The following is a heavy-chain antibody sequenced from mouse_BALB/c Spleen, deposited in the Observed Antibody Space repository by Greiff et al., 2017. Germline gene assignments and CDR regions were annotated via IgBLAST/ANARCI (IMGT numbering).Heavy chain of an antibody. Sequence: VQGVESGPGLVAPSQSLSITCTVSGFSLTGYGVNWVRQPPGKGLEWLGMIWGDGSTDYNSALKSRLSISKDNSKSQVFLKMNSLQTDDTARYYCARDRADYGSSYPYDAMDYWGQGTSVTVSS. CDR1: GFSLTGYG. D-gene: IGHD1-1*01. V-gene: IGHV2-6-7*01. CDR3: ARDRADYGSSYPYDAMDY. CDR2: IWGDGST. J-gene: IGHJ4*01.